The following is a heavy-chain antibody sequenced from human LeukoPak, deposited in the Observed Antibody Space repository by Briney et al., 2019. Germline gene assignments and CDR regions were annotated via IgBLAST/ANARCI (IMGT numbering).Heavy chain of an antibody. CDR1: GGSISSYY. D-gene: IGHD5-24*01. J-gene: IGHJ4*02. CDR2: MYYNGST. Sequence: SETLSLTCTVSGGSISSYYWSWIRQPPAKGPDWVGYMYYNGSTNYNPSLNSRATISVDTSKNQCSLKLNSVTAADTAVYYCARSRGGYKWDFDYWGQGTLVTVSS. V-gene: IGHV4-59*01. CDR3: ARSRGGYKWDFDY.